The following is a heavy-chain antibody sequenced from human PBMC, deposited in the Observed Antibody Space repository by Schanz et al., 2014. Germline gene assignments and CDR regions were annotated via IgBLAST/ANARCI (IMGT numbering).Heavy chain of an antibody. D-gene: IGHD3-22*01. CDR2: ISYDGRYK. J-gene: IGHJ6*02. CDR3: AKDHFGHYDSSGCSDCYYYGMDV. CDR1: GFSFSGFG. Sequence: QVQLVESGGGVVQPGRSLRLSCAGSGFSFSGFGMHWVRQAPGKGLEWVAVISYDGRYKYFADSVKGRFTISRDNSKNTLFLQVNSLRAEDTAVYYCAKDHFGHYDSSGCSDCYYYGMDVWGQGTTVTVSS. V-gene: IGHV3-30*18.